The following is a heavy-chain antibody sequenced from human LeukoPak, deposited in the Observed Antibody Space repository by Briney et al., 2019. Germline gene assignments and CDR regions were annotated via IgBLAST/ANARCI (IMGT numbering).Heavy chain of an antibody. J-gene: IGHJ4*02. CDR1: GGSISNYY. Sequence: SETLSLTCTVSGGSISNYYWSWIRQPPGKGLEWIGYIYYSGSTNYNPSLKSRVTISVDTSKNQFSLKLSSVNAADTAVYYCARDRHWTNDWVFDYWGQGTLVTVSS. CDR2: IYYSGST. CDR3: ARDRHWTNDWVFDY. V-gene: IGHV4-59*01. D-gene: IGHD1/OR15-1a*01.